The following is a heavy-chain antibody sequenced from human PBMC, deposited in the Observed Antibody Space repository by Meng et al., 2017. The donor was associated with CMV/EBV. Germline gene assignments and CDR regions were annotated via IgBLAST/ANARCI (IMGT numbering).Heavy chain of an antibody. CDR1: GGSISSYY. V-gene: IGHV4-4*07. CDR3: ARDLMNCSSTSCANWFDP. D-gene: IGHD2-2*01. CDR2: IYTSGST. Sequence: QVQLQESGPGLVKPSDTLSLTCTVSGGSISSYYWSWIRQPAGKGLEWIGRIYTSGSTNYNPSLKSRVTMSVDTSKNQFSLKLSSVTAADTAVYYCARDLMNCSSTSCANWFDPWGQGTLVTVSS. J-gene: IGHJ5*02.